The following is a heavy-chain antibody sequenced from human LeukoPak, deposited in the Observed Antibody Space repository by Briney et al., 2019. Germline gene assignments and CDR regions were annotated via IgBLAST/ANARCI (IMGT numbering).Heavy chain of an antibody. Sequence: ASVKVSCKASGYTFTSYYMHWVRQAPGQGLEWMGIINPSGGSRSHAHKFQGRVTMTRDTSTSTVYMELSSPRSEDTAVYYCARSTVVVPAAPYYFDYWGQGTLVTVSS. CDR2: INPSGGSR. V-gene: IGHV1-46*01. D-gene: IGHD2-2*01. CDR1: GYTFTSYY. J-gene: IGHJ4*02. CDR3: ARSTVVVPAAPYYFDY.